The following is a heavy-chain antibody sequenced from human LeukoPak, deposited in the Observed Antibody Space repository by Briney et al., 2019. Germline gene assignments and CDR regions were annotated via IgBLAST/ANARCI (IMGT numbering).Heavy chain of an antibody. CDR3: ATYSGYAAY. J-gene: IGHJ4*02. Sequence: AASVKVSCKVSGYTLTELAIHWVRQAPGKGLEWMGGFDPEGVETIYAQKFQGRVTMTEDTYTDTAYMELSSLRSEDTAVYYCATYSGYAAYWGQGTLVSVSS. CDR2: FDPEGVET. CDR1: GYTLTELA. V-gene: IGHV1-24*01. D-gene: IGHD5-12*01.